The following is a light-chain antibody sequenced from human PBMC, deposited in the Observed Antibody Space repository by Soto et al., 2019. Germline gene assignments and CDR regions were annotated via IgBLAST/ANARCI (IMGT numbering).Light chain of an antibody. V-gene: IGKV3-15*01. CDR2: GAS. CDR1: QGIGDT. Sequence: EIIMTQSPATLSVSPGEGVTLSCRASQGIGDTLAWYQHKPGQTPRLLISGASTRAAGISDRFRGSGSGTEFTLTISSLQPDDFATYFCQQYSTYSWTFGQGTKVDIK. CDR3: QQYSTYSWT. J-gene: IGKJ1*01.